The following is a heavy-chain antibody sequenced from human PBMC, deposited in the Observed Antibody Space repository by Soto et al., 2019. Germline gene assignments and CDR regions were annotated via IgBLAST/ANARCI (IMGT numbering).Heavy chain of an antibody. V-gene: IGHV6-1*01. CDR1: GDSVSSNSAA. D-gene: IGHD1-26*01. CDR3: ARGAFRESGNFDV. Sequence: SQTLSLTCAISGDSVSSNSAAWNWIRQSPSRGLEWLGRTYYRSKWYNDYAGSVKSRITINPDTSKNQFSLQLNSLTPEDAAVYYCARGAFRESGNFDVWGQGTMVTVSS. J-gene: IGHJ3*01. CDR2: TYYRSKWYN.